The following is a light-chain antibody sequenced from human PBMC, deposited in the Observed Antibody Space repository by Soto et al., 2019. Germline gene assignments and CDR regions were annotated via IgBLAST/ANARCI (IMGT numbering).Light chain of an antibody. V-gene: IGLV2-14*01. J-gene: IGLJ3*02. CDR1: SSDIGTYDY. CDR2: EVI. Sequence: QTVVTQPASVSGSPGQSITISCTGTSSDIGTYDYVSWYQQHPGKAPKLMIYEVINRPSGISNRFSGSKSGNTASLTISWLQAEDEADYYCSSYTTSSPLEVFGGGTKLTVL. CDR3: SSYTTSSPLEV.